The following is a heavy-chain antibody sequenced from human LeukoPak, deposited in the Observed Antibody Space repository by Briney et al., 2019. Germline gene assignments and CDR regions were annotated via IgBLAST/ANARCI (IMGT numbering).Heavy chain of an antibody. CDR1: GFTFSSYA. Sequence: PGRSLRLSCAASGFTFSSYAMHWVRQAPGKGLEWVAVISYDGSNKYYADSVKGRFTISRDNSKNTLYLQMNSLRAEDTAVFYCARESDVGAYSTWGQGTLVTVSS. D-gene: IGHD1-26*01. CDR3: ARESDVGAYST. J-gene: IGHJ4*02. CDR2: ISYDGSNK. V-gene: IGHV3-30*04.